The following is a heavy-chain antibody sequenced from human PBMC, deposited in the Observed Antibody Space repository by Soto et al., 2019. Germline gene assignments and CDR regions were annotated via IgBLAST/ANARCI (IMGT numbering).Heavy chain of an antibody. CDR3: ATLTNGVSRAKSYYYGMDV. D-gene: IGHD2-8*01. CDR2: INPSGGST. Sequence: ASVKVSCKASGYTFTSYYMHWVRQAPGQGLEWMGIINPSGGSTSYAQKFQGRVTMTRDTSTSTVYMELSSLRSEDTAVYYCATLTNGVSRAKSYYYGMDVWGQGTTVTASS. CDR1: GYTFTSYY. V-gene: IGHV1-46*01. J-gene: IGHJ6*02.